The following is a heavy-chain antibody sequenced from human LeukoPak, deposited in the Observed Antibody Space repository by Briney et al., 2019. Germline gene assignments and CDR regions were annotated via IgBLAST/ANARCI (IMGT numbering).Heavy chain of an antibody. V-gene: IGHV3-30*18. CDR1: GFTFGSYV. Sequence: GKSLRLSCAASGFTFGSYVMYWVRQAPGKGLERVAVISNDGSNKNYAESVRGRFTISRDNSKNTLYLQMSSLRAEDTAVYYCAKDRRTNLYCTSTSCYAAVFDSWGQGTLVTVSS. D-gene: IGHD2-2*01. J-gene: IGHJ4*02. CDR3: AKDRRTNLYCTSTSCYAAVFDS. CDR2: ISNDGSNK.